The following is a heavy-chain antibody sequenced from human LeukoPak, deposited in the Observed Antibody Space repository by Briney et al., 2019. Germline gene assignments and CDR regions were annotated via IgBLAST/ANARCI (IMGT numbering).Heavy chain of an antibody. D-gene: IGHD5-18*01. CDR2: ISSSSSYI. J-gene: IGHJ4*02. Sequence: GGSLRLSCVASGFRFTYTWMNWVRQAPGKGLEWVSSISSSSSYIYYADSVKGRFTISRDNAKNSLYLQMNSLRAEDTAVYYCARGGYSYGYDFDYWGQGTLVTVSS. CDR1: GFRFTYTW. CDR3: ARGGYSYGYDFDY. V-gene: IGHV3-21*01.